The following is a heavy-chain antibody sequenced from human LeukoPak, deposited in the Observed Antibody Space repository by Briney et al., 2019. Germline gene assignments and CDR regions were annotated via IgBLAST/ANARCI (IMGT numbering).Heavy chain of an antibody. CDR1: GYTFTGYY. CDR3: ARDTKGYCSGGSCYTMYWFDP. J-gene: IGHJ5*02. V-gene: IGHV1-2*02. CDR2: INPNSGGT. Sequence: GASVKVSCKASGYTFTGYYMHWVRQAPGQGLEWMGWINPNSGGTNYAQKFQGRVTMTRDTSTSTAYMELSRLRSDDTAVYYCARDTKGYCSGGSCYTMYWFDPWGQGTLVTVSS. D-gene: IGHD2-15*01.